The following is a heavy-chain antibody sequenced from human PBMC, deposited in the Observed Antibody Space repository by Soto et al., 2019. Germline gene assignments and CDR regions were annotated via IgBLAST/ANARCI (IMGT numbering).Heavy chain of an antibody. D-gene: IGHD3-10*01. CDR3: ATDSDLGTMVWGVSVGNAFDR. CDR1: GYTFTGYY. Sequence: GASVKVSCKASGYTFTGYYMHWVRQAPGQGLEWMGWINPNSGGTNYAQKFQGWVTMTRDTSISTAYMELSRLRSDDTAVYYCATDSDLGTMVWGVSVGNAFDRWGQGKMVTVSS. J-gene: IGHJ3*02. V-gene: IGHV1-2*04. CDR2: INPNSGGT.